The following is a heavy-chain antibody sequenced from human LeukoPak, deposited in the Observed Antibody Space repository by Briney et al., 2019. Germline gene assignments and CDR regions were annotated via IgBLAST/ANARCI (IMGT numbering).Heavy chain of an antibody. CDR3: ARGPMYTSGWCVY. D-gene: IGHD6-19*01. Sequence: SETLSLTCTVSGVSISSSTYYWGWIRQTPGKGLEWIGSIYYRGSTYYNPSLKSRVTISVDTSKNQFSLKLSSVTAADTAVYYCARGPMYTSGWCVYWGQGTLVTVSS. CDR2: IYYRGST. CDR1: GVSISSSTYY. V-gene: IGHV4-39*01. J-gene: IGHJ4*02.